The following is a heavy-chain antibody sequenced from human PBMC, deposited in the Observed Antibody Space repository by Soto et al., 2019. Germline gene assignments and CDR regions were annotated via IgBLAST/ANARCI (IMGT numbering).Heavy chain of an antibody. J-gene: IGHJ6*03. CDR2: INPDFGTA. CDR1: GGTFSSYG. Sequence: ASVKVSCKASGGTFSSYGIGWVRQAPGQGLEWMGGINPDFGTANYAEKFQGRVTITADESTSTAYMELSTLRSEDTAVYYCARLGYYMDVWGKGTTVTVSS. V-gene: IGHV1-69*13. CDR3: ARLGYYMDV.